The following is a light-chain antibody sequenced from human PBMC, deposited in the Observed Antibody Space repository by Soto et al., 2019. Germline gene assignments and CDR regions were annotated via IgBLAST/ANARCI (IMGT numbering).Light chain of an antibody. CDR2: DAS. J-gene: IGKJ1*01. CDR1: QSISSW. Sequence: DSQMTQSPSTLPASVGDRVTITFRASQSISSWLAWYQQKPGKAPKLLIYDASSLESGVPSRFSGSGSGTEFTLTISSLQPDDFATYYCQQYNSYWTFGQGTKVDIK. CDR3: QQYNSYWT. V-gene: IGKV1-5*01.